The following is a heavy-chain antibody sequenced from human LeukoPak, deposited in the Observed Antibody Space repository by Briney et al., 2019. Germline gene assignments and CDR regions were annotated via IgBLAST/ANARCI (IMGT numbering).Heavy chain of an antibody. CDR2: INHSGST. Sequence: PSETLSLTCAAYGGSFSGYYWSWIRQPPGKGLEWIGEINHSGSTNYNPSLRSRVTISVDTSKNQFSLKLSSVTAADTAVYYCARRTYYDSSGSVYFQHWGQGTLVTVSS. D-gene: IGHD3-22*01. CDR1: GGSFSGYY. J-gene: IGHJ1*01. V-gene: IGHV4-34*01. CDR3: ARRTYYDSSGSVYFQH.